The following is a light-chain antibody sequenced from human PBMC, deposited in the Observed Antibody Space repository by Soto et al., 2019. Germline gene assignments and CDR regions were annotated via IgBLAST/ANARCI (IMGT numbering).Light chain of an antibody. V-gene: IGKV1-39*01. J-gene: IGKJ1*01. CDR1: QSINNY. Sequence: DIQMTQSPSSLSASVGDRVTITCRASQSINNYLSWYQQKPGKAPNLLIFGASTLQSGVPSRFSGSGSGTDFTLTISSLQPEDFETYYCQKSFNTPWTFGQGTKVDIK. CDR2: GAS. CDR3: QKSFNTPWT.